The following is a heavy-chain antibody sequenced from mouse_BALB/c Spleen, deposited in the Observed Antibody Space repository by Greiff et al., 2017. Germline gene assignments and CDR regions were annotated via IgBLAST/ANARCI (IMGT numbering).Heavy chain of an antibody. Sequence: VQLQQSGAELMKPGASVKISCKATGYTFSSYWIEWVKQRPGHGLEWIGEILPGSGSTNYNEKFKGKATFTADTSSNTAYMQLSSLTSEDSAVYYCAREGNYEGAMDYWGQGTSVTVSS. V-gene: IGHV1-9*01. CDR2: ILPGSGST. CDR3: AREGNYEGAMDY. J-gene: IGHJ4*01. CDR1: GYTFSSYW. D-gene: IGHD2-1*01.